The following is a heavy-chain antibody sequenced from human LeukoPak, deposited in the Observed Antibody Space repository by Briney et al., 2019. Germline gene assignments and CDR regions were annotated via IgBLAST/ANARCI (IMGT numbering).Heavy chain of an antibody. D-gene: IGHD6-13*01. CDR1: GFTFSNFA. Sequence: PGGSLRLSCAASGFTFSNFAMMWVRQAPGTGLQWVSTITGYGATFYADSVRGRFTIFRDTSMNTLFLQMNGLGAEDTAVYYCAKGAAAGKVDWFDPWGQGTLVTVSS. J-gene: IGHJ5*02. CDR2: ITGYGAT. V-gene: IGHV3-23*01. CDR3: AKGAAAGKVDWFDP.